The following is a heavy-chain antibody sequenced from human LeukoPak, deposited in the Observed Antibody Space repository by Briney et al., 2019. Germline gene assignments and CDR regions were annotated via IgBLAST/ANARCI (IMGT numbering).Heavy chain of an antibody. CDR2: ISAYNGNT. Sequence: ASVKVSCKASGYTFTSYGISWVRQAPGQGLEWMGWISAYNGNTNYAQKLQGRVTMTTGTSTSTAYMELRSLRSDDTAVYYCARDRGSFRDYYYGMDVWGQGTTVTVSS. CDR1: GYTFTSYG. V-gene: IGHV1-18*01. CDR3: ARDRGSFRDYYYGMDV. D-gene: IGHD3-10*01. J-gene: IGHJ6*02.